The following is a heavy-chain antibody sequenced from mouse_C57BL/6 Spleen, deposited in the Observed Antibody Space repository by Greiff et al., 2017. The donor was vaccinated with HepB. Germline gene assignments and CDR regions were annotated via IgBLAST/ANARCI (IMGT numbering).Heavy chain of an antibody. CDR1: GFTFSSYA. CDR3: TNSNYVGYAMDY. Sequence: DVMLVESGEGLVKPGGSLKLSCAASGFTFSSYAMSWVRQTPEKRLEWVAYISSGGDYIYYADTVKGRFTISRDNARNTLYLQMSSLKSEDTAMYYCTNSNYVGYAMDYWGQGTSVTVSS. V-gene: IGHV5-9-1*02. J-gene: IGHJ4*01. CDR2: ISSGGDYI. D-gene: IGHD2-5*01.